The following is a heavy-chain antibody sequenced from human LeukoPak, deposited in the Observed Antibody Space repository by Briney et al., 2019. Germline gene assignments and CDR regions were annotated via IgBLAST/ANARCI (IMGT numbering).Heavy chain of an antibody. CDR2: IIPIFGTP. J-gene: IGHJ4*02. Sequence: ASVKVSCKASGGTFSSYAISWVRQAPGQGLEWMGGIIPIFGTPNYAQKFQGRVTITADESTSTAYMELSSLRSEDTAVYYCARTGGNRGPFDYWGQGTLVTVSS. D-gene: IGHD4-23*01. CDR1: GGTFSSYA. V-gene: IGHV1-69*13. CDR3: ARTGGNRGPFDY.